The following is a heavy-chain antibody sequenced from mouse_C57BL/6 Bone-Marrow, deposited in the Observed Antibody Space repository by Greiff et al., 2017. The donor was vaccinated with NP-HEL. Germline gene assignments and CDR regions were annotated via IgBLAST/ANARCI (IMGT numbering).Heavy chain of an antibody. V-gene: IGHV5-9*01. CDR2: ISGGGGNT. CDR3: ARWEDYYGSSFYAMDY. CDR1: GFTFSSYT. J-gene: IGHJ4*01. Sequence: EVKLEESGGGLVKPGGSLKLSCAASGFTFSSYTMSWVRQTPEKRLEWVATISGGGGNTYYPDSVKGRFTISRDNAKNTLYLQMSSLRSEDTALYYCARWEDYYGSSFYAMDYWGQGTSVTVSS. D-gene: IGHD1-1*01.